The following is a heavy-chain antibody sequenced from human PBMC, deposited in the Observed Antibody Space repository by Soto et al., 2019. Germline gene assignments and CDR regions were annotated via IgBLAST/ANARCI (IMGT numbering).Heavy chain of an antibody. J-gene: IGHJ5*02. CDR3: TGGTTFTSSFWFDP. Sequence: LSLTCDISGDSVTSNRAAWNWIRQSPSRGLEWLGRTYYRSKWYNDYGTSVKGRITFNADTSKNQLSLQLNSVTPEDTAVYYCTGGTTFTSSFWFDPWGQGTLVTVSS. D-gene: IGHD1-1*01. CDR2: TYYRSKWYN. V-gene: IGHV6-1*01. CDR1: GDSVTSNRAA.